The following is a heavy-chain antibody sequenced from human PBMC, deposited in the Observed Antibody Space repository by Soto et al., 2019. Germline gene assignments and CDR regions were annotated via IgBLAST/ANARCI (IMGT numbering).Heavy chain of an antibody. CDR1: GFTFSTYG. D-gene: IGHD1-26*01. CDR3: AKDPNPNSGTLNWFDP. V-gene: IGHV3-30*18. Sequence: PGGSLRLSCAASGFTFSTYGMHWVRQAPGKGLEWVAVISYDESNKNSADYVQGRFTVSRDNSKNTQYLQMNDLRVEDTALYYCAKDPNPNSGTLNWFDPWGQGTLVTVSS. J-gene: IGHJ5*02. CDR2: ISYDESNK.